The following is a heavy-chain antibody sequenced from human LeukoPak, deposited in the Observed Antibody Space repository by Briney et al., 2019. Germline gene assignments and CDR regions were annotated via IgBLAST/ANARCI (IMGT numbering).Heavy chain of an antibody. D-gene: IGHD2-15*01. CDR1: GGSVGSSSYY. CDR3: ARHRGGSSPSVFDS. CDR2: VYYSGST. J-gene: IGHJ4*02. V-gene: IGHV4-39*01. Sequence: SETLSLTCTVPGGSVGSSSYYWGWIRQPPGKGLEWIGSVYYSGSTYYNPSLKSRVTISVDTSKNQFSLKMSSVTAADTTLFYCARHRGGSSPSVFDSWGQGTLVTVSS.